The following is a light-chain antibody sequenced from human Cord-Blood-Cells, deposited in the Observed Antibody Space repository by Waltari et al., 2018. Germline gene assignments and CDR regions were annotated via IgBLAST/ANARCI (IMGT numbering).Light chain of an antibody. Sequence: DIQLTQSPSSLSASVGDRVTIPFRASQSMSSYLHWYQQKPGKAPKLLIYAASSLQSGVPSRFSGSGSGTDFTLTISSLQPEDFATYYCQQSYSTPLTFGGGTKVEIK. J-gene: IGKJ4*01. CDR2: AAS. V-gene: IGKV1-39*01. CDR3: QQSYSTPLT. CDR1: QSMSSY.